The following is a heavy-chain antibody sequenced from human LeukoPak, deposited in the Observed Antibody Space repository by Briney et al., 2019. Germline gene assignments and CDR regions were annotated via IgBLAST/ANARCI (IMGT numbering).Heavy chain of an antibody. J-gene: IGHJ4*02. CDR2: IYYSGST. V-gene: IGHV4-39*07. CDR3: ARAKSQRGYTYGPHTYFDY. D-gene: IGHD5-18*01. Sequence: SETLSLTCTVSGDSISSSVHYWSWIRQPPGKGLEWIGGIYYSGSTYYNPSLKSRVTISVDTSKNQFSLRLSSVTAADTAVYYCARAKSQRGYTYGPHTYFDYWGQGTLVTVSS. CDR1: GDSISSSVHY.